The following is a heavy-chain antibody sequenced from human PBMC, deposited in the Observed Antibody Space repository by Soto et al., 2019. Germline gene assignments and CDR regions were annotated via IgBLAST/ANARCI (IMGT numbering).Heavy chain of an antibody. CDR3: ARSCANGVCYTNPYYYYGMDV. CDR1: GGTFSSYA. Sequence: SVKVSCKASGGTFSSYAISWVRQAPGQGLEWMGGIIPIFGTANYAQKFQGRVTITADESTSTAYMELSSLRSEDTAVCYCARSCANGVCYTNPYYYYGMDVWGQGTTVTVSS. CDR2: IIPIFGTA. J-gene: IGHJ6*02. D-gene: IGHD2-8*01. V-gene: IGHV1-69*13.